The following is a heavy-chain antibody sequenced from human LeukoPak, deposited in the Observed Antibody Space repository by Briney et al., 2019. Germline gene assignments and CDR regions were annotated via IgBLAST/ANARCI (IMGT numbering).Heavy chain of an antibody. CDR3: ARGRSIYGSGSSLGGAFDT. Sequence: SETLSLTCTVSGGSISSGGYYWSWIRQHPGKGLEWIGYIYYSGSTYYNPSLKSRVTISVDTSKNQSSLKLSSVTAADTAVYYCARGRSIYGSGSSLGGAFDTWGQGTMVTVSS. D-gene: IGHD3-10*01. J-gene: IGHJ3*02. CDR1: GGSISSGGYY. CDR2: IYYSGST. V-gene: IGHV4-31*03.